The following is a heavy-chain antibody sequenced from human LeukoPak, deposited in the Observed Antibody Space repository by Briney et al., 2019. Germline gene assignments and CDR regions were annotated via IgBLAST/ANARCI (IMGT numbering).Heavy chain of an antibody. CDR3: ATYCSSTSCYLPYDAFDI. D-gene: IGHD2-2*01. CDR2: INPNSGGT. J-gene: IGHJ3*02. Sequence: ASVKVSCKASGYTFTGYYMHWVRQAPGQGLEWMGWINPNSGGTNYAQKFQGRVTMTRDTSISTAYMELSRLRSDDTAVYYCATYCSSTSCYLPYDAFDIWGQGTMVTVSS. V-gene: IGHV1-2*02. CDR1: GYTFTGYY.